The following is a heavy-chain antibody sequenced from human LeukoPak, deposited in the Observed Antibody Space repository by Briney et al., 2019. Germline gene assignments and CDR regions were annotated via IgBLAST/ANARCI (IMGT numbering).Heavy chain of an antibody. CDR2: INPNSGGT. V-gene: IGHV1-2*06. CDR3: ARAEITIFGPTYRPVDY. J-gene: IGHJ4*02. D-gene: IGHD3-3*01. Sequence: PGASVKVSCKASGYTFTGYYMHWVRQAPGQGLEWMGRINPNSGGTNYAQKFQGRVTMTRDTSISTAYMELSRLRSDDTAVYYCARAEITIFGPTYRPVDYCGQGTLVTVSS. CDR1: GYTFTGYY.